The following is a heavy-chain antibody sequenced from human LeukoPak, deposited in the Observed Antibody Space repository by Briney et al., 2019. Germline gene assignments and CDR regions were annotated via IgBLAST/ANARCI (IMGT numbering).Heavy chain of an antibody. CDR2: IYSGGST. CDR3: GRPLSYYSDSSGDNAFDI. CDR1: GFTFNTYN. J-gene: IGHJ3*02. D-gene: IGHD3-22*01. V-gene: IGHV3-66*04. Sequence: GGSLRLSCAASGFTFNTYNMNWVRQAPGKGLEWVSIIYSGGSTYYADSVKGRFTISRDNSKNTLYLQMNSLRAEDTAVYYCGRPLSYYSDSSGDNAFDIWGQGTMVTVSS.